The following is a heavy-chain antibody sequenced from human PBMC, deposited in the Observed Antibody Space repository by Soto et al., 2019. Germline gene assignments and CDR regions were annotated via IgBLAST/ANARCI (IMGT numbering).Heavy chain of an antibody. Sequence: SLSLSCTASGFTFRDYWMNWVRQAPGKGLEWVASIKQDGSEKMYVDSVEDRFTISRDNADNSLYLQMASLRGEDTAVYYCARDGVAPGLYFDCWGQGALVTVSS. J-gene: IGHJ4*02. CDR3: ARDGVAPGLYFDC. CDR2: IKQDGSEK. D-gene: IGHD6-13*01. V-gene: IGHV3-7*05. CDR1: GFTFRDYW.